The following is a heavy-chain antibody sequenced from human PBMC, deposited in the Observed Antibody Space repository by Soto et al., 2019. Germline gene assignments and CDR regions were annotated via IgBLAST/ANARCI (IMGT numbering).Heavy chain of an antibody. Sequence: QVQLVESGGGVVQPGTSLRLSCAASGFTFNNYGMHWVRQAPGKGLEWVALISYEGDNKYFPASVKGRFTISRDNSKNALYLQMNSLRPEDTAVYYCARDLGSSGNYNLFDYWGQGILVTVSS. D-gene: IGHD1-26*01. CDR3: ARDLGSSGNYNLFDY. J-gene: IGHJ4*02. V-gene: IGHV3-30*03. CDR2: ISYEGDNK. CDR1: GFTFNNYG.